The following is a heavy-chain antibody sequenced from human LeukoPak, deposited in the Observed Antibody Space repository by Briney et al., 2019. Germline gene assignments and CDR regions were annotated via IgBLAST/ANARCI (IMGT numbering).Heavy chain of an antibody. V-gene: IGHV3-15*01. D-gene: IGHD2-21*01. J-gene: IGHJ6*03. Sequence: GGSLRLSCAASGFTFSNAWMSWVRQAPGKGLEWVGRIKSKTDGGTTDYAAPVKGRFTISRDDSKNTLYLQMNSLKTEDTAVYYCTTEGGGDCYSPWWCPQGSDNYYYYYYMDVWGKGTTVTVSS. CDR1: GFTFSNAW. CDR2: IKSKTDGGTT. CDR3: TTEGGGDCYSPWWCPQGSDNYYYYYYMDV.